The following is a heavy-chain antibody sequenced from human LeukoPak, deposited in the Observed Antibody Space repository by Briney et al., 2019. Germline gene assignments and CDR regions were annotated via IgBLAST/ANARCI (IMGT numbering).Heavy chain of an antibody. J-gene: IGHJ4*02. V-gene: IGHV3-74*01. D-gene: IGHD1-26*01. CDR2: INSDGSST. Sequence: GGSLRLSCAASGFTFSSYWMHWVRQAPGKGLLWVSRINSDGSSTSYADSVKGRFTISRDNAKNTLYLQMNSLRAEDTAVYYCARATGSYYSIGYWGQGTLVTVSS. CDR1: GFTFSSYW. CDR3: ARATGSYYSIGY.